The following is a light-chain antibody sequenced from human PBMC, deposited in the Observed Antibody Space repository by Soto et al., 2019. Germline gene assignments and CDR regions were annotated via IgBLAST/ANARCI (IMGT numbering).Light chain of an antibody. Sequence: DVQITHSPSTLSASVGYNVTITCRASQSISRLLAWYQQKPGQAPNLLIFDVSNLKSGVPSRFSGSGSETEFTLTISSLQPDDSATYYCQQYNGYSVWTFGQGTKVDIK. CDR1: QSISRL. CDR3: QQYNGYSVWT. V-gene: IGKV1-5*01. J-gene: IGKJ1*01. CDR2: DVS.